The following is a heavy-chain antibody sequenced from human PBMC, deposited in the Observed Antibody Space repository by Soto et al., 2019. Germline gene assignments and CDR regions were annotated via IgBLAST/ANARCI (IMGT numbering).Heavy chain of an antibody. CDR2: ISWNSGSI. J-gene: IGHJ4*02. V-gene: IGHV3-9*01. CDR1: GFTFDDYA. D-gene: IGHD3-9*01. Sequence: GGSLRLSCAASGFTFDDYAMHWVRQAPGKGLEWVSGISWNSGSIGYADSVKGRFTISRDNAKNSLYLQMNSLRAEDTALYYCAKATRYYDILTGFLVTDKRDYFDYWGQGTLVTVSS. CDR3: AKATRYYDILTGFLVTDKRDYFDY.